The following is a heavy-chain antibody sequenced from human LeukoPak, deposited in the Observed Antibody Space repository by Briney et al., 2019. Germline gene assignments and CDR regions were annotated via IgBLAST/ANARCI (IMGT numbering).Heavy chain of an antibody. CDR1: GGSISSYY. CDR2: IYTSGST. Sequence: SETLSLTCTVSGGSISSYYWSWIRQPAGKGLERIGRIYTSGSTNYNPSLKSRVTISVDTSKNQFSLKLSSVTAADTAVYYCARKGDYYDSSGLDYWGQGTLVTVSS. V-gene: IGHV4-4*07. D-gene: IGHD3-22*01. CDR3: ARKGDYYDSSGLDY. J-gene: IGHJ4*02.